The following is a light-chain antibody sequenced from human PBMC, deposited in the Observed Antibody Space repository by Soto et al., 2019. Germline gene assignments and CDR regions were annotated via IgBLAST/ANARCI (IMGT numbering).Light chain of an antibody. V-gene: IGKV1-9*01. CDR1: QGISSY. J-gene: IGKJ1*01. CDR3: QQLNSYPS. CDR2: AAS. Sequence: DIQLTQSPSFLSASVGDRVTITCRASQGISSYLAWYQQKPGKAPKLLIYAASTLQSGVPSRFSGSGSGTEFTLTIRSLQPEDFATYYFQQLNSYPSFGQGTKVEIK.